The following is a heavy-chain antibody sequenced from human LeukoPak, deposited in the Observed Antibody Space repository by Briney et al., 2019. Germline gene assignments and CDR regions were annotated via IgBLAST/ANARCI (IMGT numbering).Heavy chain of an antibody. CDR2: ISSSNGDI. D-gene: IGHD4-23*01. V-gene: IGHV3-21*01. CDR3: VRDADGGNSWFDS. Sequence: GGSLRLSCAASGFVFSTHSMNWVRQAPGKGLEWVSWISSSNGDIYYADSVRGRFTISRDDAKKSLYLQMNSLGAEDTAVYYCVRDADGGNSWFDSWGQGTLVTVSS. J-gene: IGHJ5*01. CDR1: GFVFSTHS.